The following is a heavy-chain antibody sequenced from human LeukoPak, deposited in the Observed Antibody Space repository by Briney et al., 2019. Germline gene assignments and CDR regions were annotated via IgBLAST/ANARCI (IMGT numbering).Heavy chain of an antibody. CDR1: GFTFSSYV. V-gene: IGHV3-23*01. J-gene: IGHJ3*02. D-gene: IGHD3-22*01. CDR2: ISNNGGST. CDR3: AKDVSYDIFFDI. Sequence: HPGGSLRLSCAASGFTFSSYVMSWVRQAPGKGLEWVSAISNNGGSTYYADSVKGRFTISRDNSKNTLYLQMNSLRAEDTAVYYCAKDVSYDIFFDIWGQGTMVTVSS.